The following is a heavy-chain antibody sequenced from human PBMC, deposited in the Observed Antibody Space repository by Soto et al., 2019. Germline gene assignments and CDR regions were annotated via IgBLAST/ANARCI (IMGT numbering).Heavy chain of an antibody. Sequence: GALRLSGVASVFDFRSYEMNWVRQAPGKGLEWVSNIRANDESIYYADSVKGRVSVPRDNAKNSLFLEMNSLRVDDTAVYYCARETLRDAIDIWGQGTMVTVSS. J-gene: IGHJ3*02. CDR3: ARETLRDAIDI. CDR2: IRANDESI. V-gene: IGHV3-48*03. CDR1: VFDFRSYE.